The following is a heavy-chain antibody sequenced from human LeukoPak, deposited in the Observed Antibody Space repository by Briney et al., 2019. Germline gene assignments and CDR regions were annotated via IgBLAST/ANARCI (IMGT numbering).Heavy chain of an antibody. CDR2: IYSGGST. CDR3: AKDYGGNSGRGAFDI. D-gene: IGHD4-23*01. Sequence: GGSLRLSCVASGFTFSNYWMSWVRQAPGKGLEWVSVIYSGGSTYYADSVKGRFTISRDNSKNTLYLQMNSLRAEDTAVYYCAKDYGGNSGRGAFDIWGQGTMVTVSS. V-gene: IGHV3-66*01. J-gene: IGHJ3*02. CDR1: GFTFSNYW.